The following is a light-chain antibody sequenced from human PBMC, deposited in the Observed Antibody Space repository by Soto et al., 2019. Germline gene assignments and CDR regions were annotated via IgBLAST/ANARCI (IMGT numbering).Light chain of an antibody. CDR3: QQYNSYSRT. CDR2: KAS. V-gene: IGKV1-5*03. J-gene: IGKJ2*01. CDR1: QSISSW. Sequence: DIQMTKSPSTLSASVGDRVTITCRASQSISSWLAWYQQKPGKAPKLLIYKASSLESGVPSRFSGSGSGTEFNLTISSLQPDDCATYYCQQYNSYSRTFGQGTKLEIK.